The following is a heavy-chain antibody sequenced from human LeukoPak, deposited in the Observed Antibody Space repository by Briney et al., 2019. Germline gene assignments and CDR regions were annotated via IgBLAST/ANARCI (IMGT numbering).Heavy chain of an antibody. CDR1: GFTFSNYG. J-gene: IGHJ4*02. CDR3: AGDRGTYMVRGLMIPP. D-gene: IGHD3-10*01. Sequence: GGSLRLSCVASGFTFSNYGIHWVRQAPGKGVEWVSFIRFDGNDKYYSDSVKGRFTISRDNSNNTVYLQMSSLRVEDTAVYYCAGDRGTYMVRGLMIPPWGQGTLVTVSS. CDR2: IRFDGNDK. V-gene: IGHV3-30*02.